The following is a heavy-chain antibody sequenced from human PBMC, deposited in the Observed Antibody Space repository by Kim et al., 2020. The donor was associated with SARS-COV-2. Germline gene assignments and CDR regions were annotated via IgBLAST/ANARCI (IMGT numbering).Heavy chain of an antibody. J-gene: IGHJ5*02. D-gene: IGHD3-9*01. CDR3: AREIRYFDWLRGWFDP. CDR1: GGSFSGYY. V-gene: IGHV4-34*01. Sequence: SETLSLTCAVYGGSFSGYYWSWIRQPPGKGLEWIGEINHSGSTNYNPSLKSRVTISVDTSKNQFSLKLSSVTAADTAVYYCAREIRYFDWLRGWFDPWGQGTLVTVSS. CDR2: INHSGST.